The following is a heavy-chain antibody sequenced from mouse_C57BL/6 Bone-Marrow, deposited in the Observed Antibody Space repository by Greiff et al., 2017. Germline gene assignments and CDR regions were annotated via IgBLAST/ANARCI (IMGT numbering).Heavy chain of an antibody. CDR3: ARSDRPYWYFDV. CDR1: GFTFTDYY. Sequence: QVQLKESGAELVRPGASVKLSCKASGFTFTDYYINWVKQRPGQGLEWIARIYPGSGNTYYNEKFKGKATLTAEKSSSTAYMQLSSLTSEDPAVYFCARSDRPYWYFDVWGTGTTVTVSS. D-gene: IGHD2-14*01. CDR2: IYPGSGNT. J-gene: IGHJ1*03. V-gene: IGHV1-76*01.